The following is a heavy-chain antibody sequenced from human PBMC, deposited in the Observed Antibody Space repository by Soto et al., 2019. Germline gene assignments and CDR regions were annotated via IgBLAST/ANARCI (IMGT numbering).Heavy chain of an antibody. D-gene: IGHD3-3*01. J-gene: IGHJ5*01. CDR3: ARDIWSGNYKWSDS. Sequence: GGSLRPSCAASTLTVSLYGIQWVRQAPGRGLDWVAFISNDGGTQYYADSVKGRFSISRDNSMNTVDLHMNSLRAEDTAIYYCARDIWSGNYKWSDSWGQGTLVTVSS. CDR1: TLTVSLYG. V-gene: IGHV3-30*03. CDR2: ISNDGGTQ.